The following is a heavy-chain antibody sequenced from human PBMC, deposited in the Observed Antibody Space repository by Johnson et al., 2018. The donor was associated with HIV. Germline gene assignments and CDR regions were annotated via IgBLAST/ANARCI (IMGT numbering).Heavy chain of an antibody. V-gene: IGHV3-66*01. J-gene: IGHJ3*02. Sequence: VQLVESGGGVVKPGGSLRLSCAASGFTFSNAWMSWVRQAPGKGLEWVSVIYSGGSTYYADSVKGRFTISRDNSKNTLYLQMNSLRAEDTAVYYCARVLAFDIWGQGTMVTVSS. CDR3: ARVLAFDI. CDR1: GFTFSNAW. CDR2: IYSGGST.